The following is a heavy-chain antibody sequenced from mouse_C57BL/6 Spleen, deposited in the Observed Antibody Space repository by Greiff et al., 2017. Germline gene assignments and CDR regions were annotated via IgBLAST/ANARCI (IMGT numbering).Heavy chain of an antibody. V-gene: IGHV1-72*01. CDR3: AREDYYGSSSYWYFDV. CDR2: IDPNSGGT. D-gene: IGHD1-1*01. CDR1: GYTFTSYW. Sequence: VKLQQPGAELVKPGASVKLSCKASGYTFTSYWMHWVKQRPGRGLEWIGRIDPNSGGTKYNEKFKSKATLTVDKPSSTAYMQLSSLTSEDSAVYYCAREDYYGSSSYWYFDVWGTGTTVTVSS. J-gene: IGHJ1*03.